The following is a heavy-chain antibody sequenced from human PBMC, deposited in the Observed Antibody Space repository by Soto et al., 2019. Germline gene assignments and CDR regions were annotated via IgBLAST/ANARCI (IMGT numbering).Heavy chain of an antibody. Sequence: GSLRLSCAASGFTFSSYSMNWVCQAPGKGLEWVSSISSSSSYIYYADSVKGRFTISRDNAKNSLYLQMNSLRAEDTAVYYCARARGFVGPYPYPAFDIWGQGTMVTVSS. CDR2: ISSSSSYI. CDR3: ARARGFVGPYPYPAFDI. D-gene: IGHD3-3*01. V-gene: IGHV3-21*01. J-gene: IGHJ3*02. CDR1: GFTFSSYS.